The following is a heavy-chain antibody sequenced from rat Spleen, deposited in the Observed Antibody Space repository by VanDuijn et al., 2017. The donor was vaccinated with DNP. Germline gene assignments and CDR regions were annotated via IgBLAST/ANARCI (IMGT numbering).Heavy chain of an antibody. J-gene: IGHJ4*01. V-gene: IGHV2-47*01. D-gene: IGHD1-9*01. CDR2: VQSGGST. Sequence: QVQVKESGPGLLQPSQTLSLTCTVSGLSLTSNSVSWIRQPPGKGLEWMGRVQSGGSTDYNSGLKSRLSISRDTSKSQVFLKMNSVQTEDPAMYFCARYYGYNYYAMDAWGQGTSVTVSS. CDR3: ARYYGYNYYAMDA. CDR1: GLSLTSNS.